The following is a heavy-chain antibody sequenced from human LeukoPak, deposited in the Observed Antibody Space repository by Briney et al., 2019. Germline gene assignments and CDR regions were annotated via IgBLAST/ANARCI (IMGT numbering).Heavy chain of an antibody. CDR2: IDPSGGST. CDR1: GYTFTNYY. CDR3: ARYHLDSGSYHFDY. Sequence: ASVKVSCKASGYTFTNYYMHWVRQAPGQGLEWMGIIDPSGGSTTYAQKFQGRVTMTRDTSTSTAYMELSSLRSEDTAVYYCARYHLDSGSYHFDYWAQGPLVTVSS. J-gene: IGHJ4*02. V-gene: IGHV1-46*01. D-gene: IGHD1-26*01.